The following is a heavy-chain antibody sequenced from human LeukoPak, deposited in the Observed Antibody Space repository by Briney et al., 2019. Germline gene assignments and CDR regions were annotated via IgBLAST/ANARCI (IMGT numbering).Heavy chain of an antibody. D-gene: IGHD3-22*01. J-gene: IGHJ4*02. Sequence: GESLEISCKVSGYSFTSYWIGWVRQMPGKGLEWMGIIYPGDSDTRYSPSFQGQVTISADKSISTAYLQWSSLKASDTAMYYCAREPDSSGYSFDYWGQGTLVTVSS. CDR2: IYPGDSDT. CDR3: AREPDSSGYSFDY. CDR1: GYSFTSYW. V-gene: IGHV5-51*01.